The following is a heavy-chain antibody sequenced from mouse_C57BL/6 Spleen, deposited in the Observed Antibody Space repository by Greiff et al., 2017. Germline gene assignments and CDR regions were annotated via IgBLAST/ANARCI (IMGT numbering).Heavy chain of an antibody. CDR2: IDPSDSYT. CDR3: ARSPGSFDV. CDR1: GYTFTSYW. V-gene: IGHV1-59*01. Sequence: VQLQQPGAELVRPGTSVKLSCKASGYTFTSYWMHWVKKRPGQGLEWIGVIDPSDSYTNYNQKFKGKATLTVDTSSSTAYMQLSSLTSEDSAVYVCARSPGSFDVWGTGTTVTVSS. J-gene: IGHJ1*03.